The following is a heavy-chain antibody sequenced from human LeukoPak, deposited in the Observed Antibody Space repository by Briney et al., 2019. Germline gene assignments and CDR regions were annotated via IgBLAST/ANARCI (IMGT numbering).Heavy chain of an antibody. CDR2: IYTSGST. CDR1: GGSISSYY. CDR3: ARSYYDFWSGYYRYYYYYMDV. D-gene: IGHD3-3*01. V-gene: IGHV4-4*07. J-gene: IGHJ6*03. Sequence: SETLSLTCTVSGGSISSYYWSWIRQPAGKGLEWIGRIYTSGSTNYNPSLKSRVTMSVDTSKNQFSLKLSSVTAADTAVYYCARSYYDFWSGYYRYYYYYMDVWGKETTVTVSS.